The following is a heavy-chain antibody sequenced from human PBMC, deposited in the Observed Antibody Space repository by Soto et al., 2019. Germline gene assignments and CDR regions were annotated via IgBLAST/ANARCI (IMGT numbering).Heavy chain of an antibody. CDR2: IYYSGST. D-gene: IGHD5-12*01. CDR3: ARDLLVATTGYGMDV. J-gene: IGHJ6*02. CDR1: GGSISSYY. Sequence: SETLSLTCTVSGGSISSYYWSWIRQPPGKGLEWIGYIYYSGSTNYNPSLKSRVTISVDTSKIQFSLKLSSVTAADTAVYYCARDLLVATTGYGMDVWGQGTTVTVSS. V-gene: IGHV4-59*01.